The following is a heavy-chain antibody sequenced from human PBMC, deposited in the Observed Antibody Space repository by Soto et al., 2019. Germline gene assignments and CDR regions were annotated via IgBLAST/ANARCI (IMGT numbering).Heavy chain of an antibody. V-gene: IGHV3-11*06. CDR1: GFIFRDFY. Sequence: LRLSFAASGFIFRDFYMSWIRQVPGKGLEWLSKISSSSSSTDYADSVKGRFTISRDNSRNTVYLQMNSLRADDTAVYYCARDASYYSLWSGYYPSRNGMDVWGQGTTVTVS. CDR3: ARDASYYSLWSGYYPSRNGMDV. CDR2: ISSSSSST. D-gene: IGHD3-3*01. J-gene: IGHJ6*02.